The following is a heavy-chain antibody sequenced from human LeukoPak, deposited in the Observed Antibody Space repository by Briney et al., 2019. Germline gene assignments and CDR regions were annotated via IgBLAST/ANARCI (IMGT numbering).Heavy chain of an antibody. D-gene: IGHD6-19*01. CDR1: GFTFSSYG. V-gene: IGHV3-30*02. J-gene: IGHJ4*02. CDR2: IRYDGDNK. Sequence: GGSLRLSCAASGFTFSSYGMHWVRQAPGKGLEWVAFIRYDGDNKYYADSVKGRFTISRDNSKNTLYLQMNSLRAEDTAVYYCERYSSGYWGQGTLVTVSS. CDR3: ERYSSGY.